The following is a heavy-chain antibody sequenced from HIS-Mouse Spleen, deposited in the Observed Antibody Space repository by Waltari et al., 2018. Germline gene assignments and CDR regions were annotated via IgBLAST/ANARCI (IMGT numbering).Heavy chain of an antibody. D-gene: IGHD6-13*01. CDR2: ISDDGSNK. J-gene: IGHJ4*02. CDR3: ASMYSSSWYGIDY. CDR1: GFTFSSYA. V-gene: IGHV3-30*04. Sequence: QVQLVESGGGVVQPGRSLRLSCAASGFTFSSYAMHWVRQAPGKGLEWVAVISDDGSNKYYADSVKGRFTISRDNSKNTLYLQMNSLRAEDTAVYYCASMYSSSWYGIDYWGQGTLVTVSS.